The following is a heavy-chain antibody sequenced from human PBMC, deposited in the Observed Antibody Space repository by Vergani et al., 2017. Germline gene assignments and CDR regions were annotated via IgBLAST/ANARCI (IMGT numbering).Heavy chain of an antibody. D-gene: IGHD1-26*01. V-gene: IGHV4-61*02. CDR1: GGSISSGSYY. CDR3: ARQRRGATASSYCFDY. J-gene: IGHJ4*02. CDR2: IYTSGST. Sequence: QVQLQESGPGLVKPSQTLSLTCTVSGGSISSGSYYWSWIRQPAGKGLEWIGRIYTSGSTNYNPSLKSRVTISVDTSKNQFSLKLSSVTAADTAVYYCARQRRGATASSYCFDYLGQGTLVTVSS.